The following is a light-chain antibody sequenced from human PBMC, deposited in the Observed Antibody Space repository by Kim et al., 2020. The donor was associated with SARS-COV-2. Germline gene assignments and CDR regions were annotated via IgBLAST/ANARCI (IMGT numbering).Light chain of an antibody. J-gene: IGKJ1*01. CDR3: QQRSNWLWT. V-gene: IGKV3-11*01. CDR1: QSVSSY. Sequence: LSPGESPTLSCRASQSVSSYLAWYQPKPGQAPRLLIYDASNRATGIPARFSGSGSGTDFTLTISSLEPEDFAVYYCQQRSNWLWTFGQGTKVDIK. CDR2: DAS.